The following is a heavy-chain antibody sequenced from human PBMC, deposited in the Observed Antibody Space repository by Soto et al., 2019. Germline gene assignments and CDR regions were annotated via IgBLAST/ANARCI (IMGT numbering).Heavy chain of an antibody. D-gene: IGHD1-26*01. Sequence: QLQLRESGPGLVQPAQTLSLTCTVAGGSITGGFSYWTWVRQHPGKGLEWVGHISYSGTAYYNPSLKSRVALSVDPSQNRFSLKLSSVTAADTAIYFCARSLPGGTVFYMDIWGEGTTVTVSS. V-gene: IGHV4-31*03. CDR2: ISYSGTA. CDR3: ARSLPGGTVFYMDI. J-gene: IGHJ6*03. CDR1: GGSITGGFSY.